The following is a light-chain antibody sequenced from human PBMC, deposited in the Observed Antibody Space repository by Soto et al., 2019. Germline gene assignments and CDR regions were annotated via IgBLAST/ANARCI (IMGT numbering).Light chain of an antibody. CDR3: QQYGSSPRART. V-gene: IGKV3-20*01. Sequence: EIVLTQSPGTLSLSPGERATLSCRASQSVSSSYLAWYQQKPGQAPRLLIYGASSRATGIPDRFSGSGSGTDFTLTISRLEPEDFAVYYCQQYGSSPRARTFGQGTKV. CDR2: GAS. J-gene: IGKJ1*01. CDR1: QSVSSSY.